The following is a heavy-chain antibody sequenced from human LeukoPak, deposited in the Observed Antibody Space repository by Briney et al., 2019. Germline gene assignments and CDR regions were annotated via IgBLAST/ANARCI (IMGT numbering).Heavy chain of an antibody. CDR2: IRYDGSNK. Sequence: GGSLRLSCAASGFTFSSYGMHWVRQAPGKGLEWVAFIRYDGSNKYYADSVKGRFTISRDNAKNTLYLQMNSLRAEDTAVYYCARGFVGCSGGSCYNRYYYMDVWGKGTTVTVSS. J-gene: IGHJ6*03. CDR3: ARGFVGCSGGSCYNRYYYMDV. CDR1: GFTFSSYG. V-gene: IGHV3-30*02. D-gene: IGHD2-15*01.